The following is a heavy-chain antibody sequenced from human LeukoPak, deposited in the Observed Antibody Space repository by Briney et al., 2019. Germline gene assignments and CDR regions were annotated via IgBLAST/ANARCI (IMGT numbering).Heavy chain of an antibody. CDR3: ARHGADFTTIPEYSYYYMDV. Sequence: SSETLSLTCTISGGSISSYYWSWIRQPPGKGLEWIGYIYYSGSTNYNPSLKSRVTISVDTSKNQFSLKLSSVTASDTAVYYCARHGADFTTIPEYSYYYMDVWGKGTTVTVSS. D-gene: IGHD3-3*01. J-gene: IGHJ6*03. V-gene: IGHV4-59*08. CDR2: IYYSGST. CDR1: GGSISSYY.